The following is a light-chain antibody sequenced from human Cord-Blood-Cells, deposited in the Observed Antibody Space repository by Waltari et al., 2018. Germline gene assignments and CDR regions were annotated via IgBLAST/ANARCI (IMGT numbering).Light chain of an antibody. V-gene: IGLV2-14*03. CDR1: SCDVGGYNY. CDR2: DVS. Sequence: QSALHPPASASGSPGQSSPISCTGTSCDVGGYNYISWYQHHPGKAPKLMIYDVSNRPSGVSNRFSGSKSGNTASLTISGLQAEDEADYYCSSYTSSSTRVFGTGTKVTVL. CDR3: SSYTSSSTRV. J-gene: IGLJ1*01.